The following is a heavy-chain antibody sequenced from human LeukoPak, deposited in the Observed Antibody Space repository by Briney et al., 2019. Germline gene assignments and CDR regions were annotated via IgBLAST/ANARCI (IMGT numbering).Heavy chain of an antibody. V-gene: IGHV3-15*01. CDR2: IKSKTDGGTT. CDR1: GLIFTNYS. D-gene: IGHD5-12*01. J-gene: IGHJ4*02. Sequence: GGSLRLPCAASGLIFTNYSMNWVRQAPGKGLEWVGLIKSKTDGGTTDYAAPVKGRFTISRDDSKNTLYLQMNSMKIEDTAVYYCTISTLVATRRSDCWGQGTLVTVYS. CDR3: TISTLVATRRSDC.